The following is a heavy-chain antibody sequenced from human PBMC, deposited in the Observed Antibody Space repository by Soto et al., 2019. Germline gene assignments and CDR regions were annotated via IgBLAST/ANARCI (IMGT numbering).Heavy chain of an antibody. CDR2: IDPNSANT. D-gene: IGHD3-16*01. CDR3: ATSIRGGAMGLA. CDR1: GYTFSSYD. J-gene: IGHJ5*02. Sequence: QVQLVQSGAEVKKPGASVKVSCKASGYTFSSYDINWVRQATGQGLEWMGWIDPNSANTGNGQKFQGRVNMPSNTSINTAYLELSSLRSEDTAVYYCATSIRGGAMGLAWGQGTLVTVSS. V-gene: IGHV1-8*01.